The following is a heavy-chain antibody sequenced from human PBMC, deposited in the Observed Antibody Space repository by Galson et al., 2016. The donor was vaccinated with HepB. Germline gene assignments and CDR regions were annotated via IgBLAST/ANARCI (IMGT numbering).Heavy chain of an antibody. V-gene: IGHV4-34*01. CDR3: ARLSRYDFWTGHYGMDV. CDR2: INHGGIT. Sequence: SETLSLTCAVYGGSFRAYYWSWIRQPPGKGLEWIGDINHGGITKDNPSLKSRVTMSVDTSRNQFSLKLSSVTAADTAVYYCARLSRYDFWTGHYGMDVWGQGTTVTVSS. CDR1: GGSFRAYY. J-gene: IGHJ6*02. D-gene: IGHD3-3*01.